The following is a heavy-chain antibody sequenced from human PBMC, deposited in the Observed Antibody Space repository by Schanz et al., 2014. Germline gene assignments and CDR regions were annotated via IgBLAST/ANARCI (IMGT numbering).Heavy chain of an antibody. Sequence: VQLLESGGTVVQPGGSLRLSCTVSGFTVNNYAMNWVRQAPGKGLEWVAATRYDGNNKYYVDSVKGRFTISRDNSKNTLYLQVNSLRAEDTAVYYCAKVAPAATYLDSWGLGILVTVSS. D-gene: IGHD2-2*01. CDR1: GFTVNNYA. CDR3: AKVAPAATYLDS. CDR2: TRYDGNNK. J-gene: IGHJ4*02. V-gene: IGHV3-33*06.